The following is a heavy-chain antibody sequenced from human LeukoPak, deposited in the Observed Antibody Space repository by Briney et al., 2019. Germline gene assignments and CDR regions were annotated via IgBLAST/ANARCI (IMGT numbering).Heavy chain of an antibody. Sequence: SETLSLTCAVYGGSFSGYYWSWIRQPPGKGLEWIGEINHSGSTNYNPSLKSRVTISVDTSKNQFSLKLSSVTAADTAVYYCARHSTVTFYFDYWGQGTLVTVSS. CDR2: INHSGST. V-gene: IGHV4-34*01. CDR1: GGSFSGYY. CDR3: ARHSTVTFYFDY. J-gene: IGHJ4*02. D-gene: IGHD4-23*01.